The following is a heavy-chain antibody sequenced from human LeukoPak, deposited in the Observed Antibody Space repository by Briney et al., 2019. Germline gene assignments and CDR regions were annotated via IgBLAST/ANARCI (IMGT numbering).Heavy chain of an antibody. CDR3: ARGSGYFYYMDV. D-gene: IGHD1-26*01. Sequence: LRLSCAASGFTFSSYSMNWVRQAPGKGLEWIAYIYHTGRTYYNPSLKSRIAISVDTSKNQFSLKMTFVTATDTAVYYCARGSGYFYYMDVWGKGTTVIVSS. J-gene: IGHJ6*03. V-gene: IGHV4-30-2*05. CDR1: GFTFSSYS. CDR2: IYHTGRT.